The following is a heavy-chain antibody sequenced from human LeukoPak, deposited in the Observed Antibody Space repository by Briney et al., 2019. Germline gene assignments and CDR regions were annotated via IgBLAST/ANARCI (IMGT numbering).Heavy chain of an antibody. V-gene: IGHV3-7*01. CDR3: ARDLAGPPQEAFDI. CDR2: IKQDGSEK. CDR1: GFPFSSYW. Sequence: GGSLRLSCAASGFPFSSYWMSWVRQAPGKGLEWVANIKQDGSEKYYVDCVEGRFTISRDKAKNSLYLQMNSLRAKDTAVYYCARDLAGPPQEAFDIWGQGTMVTVSS. J-gene: IGHJ3*02.